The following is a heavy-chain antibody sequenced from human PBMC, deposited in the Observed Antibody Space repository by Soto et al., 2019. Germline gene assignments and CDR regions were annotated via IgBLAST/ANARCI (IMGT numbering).Heavy chain of an antibody. J-gene: IGHJ4*02. CDR3: ARDAYFYDSSGYHYFFDY. Sequence: GASVKVSCKASGYTFTSYGVTWVRQAPGQGLEWMGWISGHTGDTKSAQKVQGRVTMTTDTSTSTAYMELTSLRYDDTAVYYCARDAYFYDSSGYHYFFDYWGQGTLVTVSS. CDR2: ISGHTGDT. V-gene: IGHV1-18*01. CDR1: GYTFTSYG. D-gene: IGHD3-22*01.